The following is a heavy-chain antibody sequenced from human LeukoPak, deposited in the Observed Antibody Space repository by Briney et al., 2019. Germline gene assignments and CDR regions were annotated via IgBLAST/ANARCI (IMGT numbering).Heavy chain of an antibody. V-gene: IGHV3-43*02. J-gene: IGHJ4*02. CDR3: AKDMSAVALPDY. CDR2: ISGDGGST. Sequence: GGSLRLSCAASGFTFDDYAMRWDRQAPGKGLEWVSLISGDGGSTYYADSVKGRFTISRDNSKNSLYLQMNSLRTEDTALYYCAKDMSAVALPDYWGQGTLVTVSS. D-gene: IGHD6-19*01. CDR1: GFTFDDYA.